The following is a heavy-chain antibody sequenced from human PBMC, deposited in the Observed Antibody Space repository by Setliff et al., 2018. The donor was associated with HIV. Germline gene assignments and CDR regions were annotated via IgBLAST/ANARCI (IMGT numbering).Heavy chain of an antibody. CDR2: IHHSGSS. V-gene: IGHV4-4*08. D-gene: IGHD4-4*01. Sequence: SETLSLTCTVSGDSIITYYWTWIRQPPGKGLEWIGYIHHSGSSDYTPSLRSRVTMSVDTSKNQFSLKLTSVTAADTAVYYCAREHDYSNYRRLDSWGQGIQVTVPQ. CDR3: AREHDYSNYRRLDS. CDR1: GDSIITYY. J-gene: IGHJ4*02.